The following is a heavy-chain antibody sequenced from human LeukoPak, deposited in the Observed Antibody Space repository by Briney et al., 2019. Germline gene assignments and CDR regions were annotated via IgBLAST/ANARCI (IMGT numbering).Heavy chain of an antibody. D-gene: IGHD3-10*01. Sequence: PSQTLSLTCTVSGGSISSGSYYWSWIRQPAGKGLEWIGRIYTSGSTNYNPSLKSRVTISVDTSKNQFSLKLSSVTAADTAVYYCAREAVLLWFGEFNWFDPWGQGTLVTVSS. CDR2: IYTSGST. CDR1: GGSISSGSYY. CDR3: AREAVLLWFGEFNWFDP. J-gene: IGHJ5*02. V-gene: IGHV4-61*02.